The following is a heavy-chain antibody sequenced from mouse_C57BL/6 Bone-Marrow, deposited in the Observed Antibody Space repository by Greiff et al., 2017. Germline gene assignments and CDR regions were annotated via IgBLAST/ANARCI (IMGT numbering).Heavy chain of an antibody. V-gene: IGHV1-81*01. CDR3: ARKRAWFAY. Sequence: VQLQQSGAELARPGASVKLSCKASGYTFTSYGISWVKQRTGQGLEWIGEIYPRSGNTYYNEKFKGKATLTADKSSSTAYMELRSQRSEDSAVYFCARKRAWFAYWGQGTLVTVSA. CDR2: IYPRSGNT. CDR1: GYTFTSYG. J-gene: IGHJ3*01.